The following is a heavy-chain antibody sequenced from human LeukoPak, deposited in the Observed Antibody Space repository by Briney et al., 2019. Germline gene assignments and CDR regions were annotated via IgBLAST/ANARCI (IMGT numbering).Heavy chain of an antibody. CDR3: ARGRGNLSGSWGTDP. D-gene: IGHD1-26*01. CDR1: GGSISSGGYY. J-gene: IGHJ5*02. Sequence: SETLSLTCTVSGGSISSGGYYWSWTRQHPGKGLEWIGYIYYSGSTYYNPSLKSRVTISVDTSKNQFSLKLSSVTAADTAVYYCARGRGNLSGSWGTDPWGQGTLVTVSS. V-gene: IGHV4-31*03. CDR2: IYYSGST.